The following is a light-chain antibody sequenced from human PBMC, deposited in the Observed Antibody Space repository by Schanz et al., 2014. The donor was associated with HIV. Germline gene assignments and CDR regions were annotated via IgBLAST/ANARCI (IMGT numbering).Light chain of an antibody. CDR3: CSCTNTNTWV. CDR1: GTDIGDDNY. J-gene: IGLJ3*02. CDR2: DVN. V-gene: IGLV2-14*03. Sequence: QSVLAQPASMSASPGQSITISCVGSGTDIGDDNYVSWYQHHPGTAPKLLIFDVNIRPSGVPDRFSGSKSGNTASLTISGLQAEDEGDYYCCSCTNTNTWVFGGGTKLPVL.